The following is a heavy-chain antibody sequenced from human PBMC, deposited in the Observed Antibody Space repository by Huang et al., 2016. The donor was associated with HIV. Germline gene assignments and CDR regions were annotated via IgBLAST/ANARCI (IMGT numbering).Heavy chain of an antibody. Sequence: YWAWIRQTRWKGLVGIGRIFYTGSAHYAPSVECGVTKYGDSSKRQLSVRLGSLTAADTAVYYCARRRTHFTFDYWGQGTLVTVSS. CDR1: Y. J-gene: IGHJ4*02. V-gene: IGHV4-39*01. CDR2: IFYTGSA. CDR3: ARRRTHFTFDY.